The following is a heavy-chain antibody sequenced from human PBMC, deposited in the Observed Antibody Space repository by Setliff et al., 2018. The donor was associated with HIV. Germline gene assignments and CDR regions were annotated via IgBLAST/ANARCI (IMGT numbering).Heavy chain of an antibody. CDR3: ARRVGSQYSYWAYYFDS. CDR1: GYSISSGYF. J-gene: IGHJ4*02. CDR2: LYHSGTN. D-gene: IGHD5-18*01. V-gene: IGHV4-38-2*01. Sequence: PSETLSLTCAVSGYSISSGYFWGWIRQPPGKGLEWIGSLYHSGTNFYNPSLKSRVTISLDTSTNRFSLKLNSVTAADTAIYYRARRVGSQYSYWAYYFDSWGQGALVTVS.